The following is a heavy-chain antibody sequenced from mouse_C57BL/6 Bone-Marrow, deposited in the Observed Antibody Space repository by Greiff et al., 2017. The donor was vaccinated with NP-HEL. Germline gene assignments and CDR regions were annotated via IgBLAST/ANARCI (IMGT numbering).Heavy chain of an antibody. CDR2: IYPGSGST. J-gene: IGHJ2*01. V-gene: IGHV1-55*01. CDR3: ATIYYGYDVDY. CDR1: GYTFTSYW. Sequence: VKLQQPGAELVKPGASVKMSCKASGYTFTSYWITWVKQRPGQGLEWIGDIYPGSGSTNYNEKFKSKATLTVDTSSSTAYMQLSSLTSEDSAVYYCATIYYGYDVDYWGQGTTLTVSS. D-gene: IGHD2-2*01.